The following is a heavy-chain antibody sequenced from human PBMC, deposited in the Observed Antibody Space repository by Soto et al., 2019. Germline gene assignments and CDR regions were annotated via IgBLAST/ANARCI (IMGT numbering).Heavy chain of an antibody. Sequence: QVQLVQSGAEVKKPGSSVKVSCKASGGTFSSYAISWVRQAPGQGLEWMGGIIPIFGTANYAQKFQGRVTITADESTSTGYMELSSLISEDTAVYYCARVSLETVAGQYCFHYWGQGTLVTVSS. CDR1: GGTFSSYA. CDR3: ARVSLETVAGQYCFHY. D-gene: IGHD6-19*01. V-gene: IGHV1-69*12. J-gene: IGHJ4*02. CDR2: IIPIFGTA.